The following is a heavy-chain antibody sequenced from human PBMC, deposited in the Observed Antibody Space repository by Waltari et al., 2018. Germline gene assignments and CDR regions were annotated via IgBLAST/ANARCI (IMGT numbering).Heavy chain of an antibody. CDR2: INPNSGGT. CDR3: ARDMGYCTGGVCSYDY. Sequence: QVQLVQSGAEVKKPGASVKVSCKASGYTFTGYDMHWVRQAPGQGLEWMGRINPNSGGTNYAQKFQGRGTMTRDTSISTAYMELSRLRSDDTAVYYCARDMGYCTGGVCSYDYWGQGTLVTVSS. D-gene: IGHD2-8*02. CDR1: GYTFTGYD. V-gene: IGHV1-2*06. J-gene: IGHJ4*02.